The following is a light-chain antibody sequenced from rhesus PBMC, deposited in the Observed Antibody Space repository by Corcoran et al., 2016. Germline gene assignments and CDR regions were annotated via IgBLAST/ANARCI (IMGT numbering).Light chain of an antibody. CDR3: MQALAVPLT. J-gene: IGKJ4*01. Sequence: DIVMTQTPLSLPVTPGEPASISCRSSQSRLDSGDGNTYLDWDLKKTGQYPQLLIYEVSHRASGCPDGLSGSGSDTDFTLKSSRVDAEDVGVYYCMQALAVPLTFGGGTKVDIK. CDR1: QSRLDSGDGNTY. CDR2: EVS. V-gene: IGKV2-104*02.